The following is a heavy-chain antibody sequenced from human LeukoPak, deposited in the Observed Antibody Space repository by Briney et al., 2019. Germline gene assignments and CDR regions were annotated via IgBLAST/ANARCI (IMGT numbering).Heavy chain of an antibody. CDR3: ARPTTVTTISADAFDI. CDR2: ISNTGSVI. Sequence: SGGSLRLSCAASGSTFSSHTMNWVRQAPGKGLEWISYISNTGSVIYYADSVKGRFTISRDNAKNSLYLQMNSLRAEDSSVYYCARPTTVTTISADAFDIWGQGTMVTVSS. CDR1: GSTFSSHT. J-gene: IGHJ3*02. V-gene: IGHV3-48*04. D-gene: IGHD4-17*01.